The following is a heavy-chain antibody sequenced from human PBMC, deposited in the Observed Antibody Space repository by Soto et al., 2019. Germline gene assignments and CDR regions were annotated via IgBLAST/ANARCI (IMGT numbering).Heavy chain of an antibody. V-gene: IGHV3-33*01. Sequence: QVQLVESGGGVVQPGRSLRLSCAASGFTFSSYGMHWVRQAPGKGLEWVAVIWYDGSDKYYADSVKGRFTISRDNSKNSLYLQMNSLRGEDTAVYYCARDRYSSGWYDLAYWGQGTLVTVSS. CDR1: GFTFSSYG. J-gene: IGHJ4*02. CDR2: IWYDGSDK. D-gene: IGHD6-19*01. CDR3: ARDRYSSGWYDLAY.